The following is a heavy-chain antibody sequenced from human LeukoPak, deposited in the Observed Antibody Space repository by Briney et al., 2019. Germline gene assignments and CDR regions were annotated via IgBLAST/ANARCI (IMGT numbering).Heavy chain of an antibody. J-gene: IGHJ5*02. V-gene: IGHV4-30-2*01. CDR2: IYHSGST. D-gene: IGHD3-9*01. Sequence: SQTLSLTCAVSGGSISSGGYSWSWIRQPPGKGLEWIGYIYHSGSTYYNPSLKSRVTISVDRSKNQFSLKLSSVTAADTAVYYCARNAYYDILTGYYPFDPWGQGTLATVSS. CDR3: ARNAYYDILTGYYPFDP. CDR1: GGSISSGGYS.